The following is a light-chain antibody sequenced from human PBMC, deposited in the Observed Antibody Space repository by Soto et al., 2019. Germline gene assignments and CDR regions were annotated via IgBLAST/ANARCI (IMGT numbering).Light chain of an antibody. Sequence: DIQMTQSPSSLSASVGDRVTITCRASQGIRNDLGWYQQKPGKAPKRLIYGASRLQSGVPSRFSGSGSEAEFTLTISSLQPGDFETYYCLQHYTFPLTVGGETKVEIK. CDR3: LQHYTFPLT. CDR1: QGIRND. V-gene: IGKV1-17*01. CDR2: GAS. J-gene: IGKJ4*01.